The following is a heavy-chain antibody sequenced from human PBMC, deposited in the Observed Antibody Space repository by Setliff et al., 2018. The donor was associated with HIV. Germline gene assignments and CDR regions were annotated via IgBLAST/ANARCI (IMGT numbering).Heavy chain of an antibody. D-gene: IGHD2-2*01. CDR2: IYYSGST. J-gene: IGHJ6*02. CDR1: GGSISSYY. Sequence: PSETLSLTCTVSGGSISSYYWSWIRQPPGKGLEWIGYIYYSGSTNYKPSLGSRVTISLDTSKNQFSLKLSSVTAADTAVYYCARLGSHCSGTNCYGVDYYGMDVWGQGTTVTVSS. V-gene: IGHV4-59*01. CDR3: ARLGSHCSGTNCYGVDYYGMDV.